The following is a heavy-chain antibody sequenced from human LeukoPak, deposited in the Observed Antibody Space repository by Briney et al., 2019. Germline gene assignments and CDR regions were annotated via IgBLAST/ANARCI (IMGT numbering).Heavy chain of an antibody. D-gene: IGHD3-16*02. CDR1: GLTFSSYE. CDR3: AKALASVGGLSLFDY. V-gene: IGHV3-48*03. J-gene: IGHJ4*02. CDR2: ISSSGSTI. Sequence: PGGSLRLSCAASGLTFSSYEMNWVRQAPGKGLEWVSYISSSGSTIYYADSVKGRFTISRDNAKNSLYLQMNSLRAEDTAVYYCAKALASVGGLSLFDYWGQGTLVTVSS.